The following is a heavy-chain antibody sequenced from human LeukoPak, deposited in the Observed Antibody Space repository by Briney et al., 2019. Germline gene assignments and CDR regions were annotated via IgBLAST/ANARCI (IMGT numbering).Heavy chain of an antibody. V-gene: IGHV3-21*01. J-gene: IGHJ6*03. CDR2: ISSSSSYI. D-gene: IGHD5-12*01. CDR1: GFTFSSYS. Sequence: KPGGSLRLSCAASGFTFSSYSMNWVRQAPGKGLEWVSSISSSSSYIYYADSVKGRFTISRDNAKNSLYLQMNSLRAEDTAVYYCARDQKEEWLRLGFLNYYYYMDVWGKGTTVTVSS. CDR3: ARDQKEEWLRLGFLNYYYYMDV.